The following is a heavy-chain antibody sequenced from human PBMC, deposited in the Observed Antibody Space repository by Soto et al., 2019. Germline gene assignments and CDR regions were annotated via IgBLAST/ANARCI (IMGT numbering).Heavy chain of an antibody. CDR1: GFTSSSYW. D-gene: IGHD3-10*01. J-gene: IGHJ3*02. Sequence: GGSLRLSCAASGFTSSSYWMHWVRQAPGKGLVWVSRINSDGSSTSYADSVRGRFTISRDNAKNTLYLQMNSLRAEDTAVYYYARALLLWFGETEYDAFDIWGQGTMVTVSS. V-gene: IGHV3-74*01. CDR3: ARALLLWFGETEYDAFDI. CDR2: INSDGSST.